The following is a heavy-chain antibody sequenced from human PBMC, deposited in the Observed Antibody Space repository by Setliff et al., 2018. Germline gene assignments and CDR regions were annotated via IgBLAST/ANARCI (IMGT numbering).Heavy chain of an antibody. Sequence: SETLSLTCSVSGDSISSGIYHWSWIRQPPGKGLEWIGSIYNSGSTYYNPSLKSRVSISVDTSKNQFSLKLSSVTAADTAVYYCARLGYRGDLDYWGQGTLVTVSS. CDR1: GDSISSGIYH. D-gene: IGHD5-12*01. V-gene: IGHV4-39*01. J-gene: IGHJ4*02. CDR3: ARLGYRGDLDY. CDR2: IYNSGST.